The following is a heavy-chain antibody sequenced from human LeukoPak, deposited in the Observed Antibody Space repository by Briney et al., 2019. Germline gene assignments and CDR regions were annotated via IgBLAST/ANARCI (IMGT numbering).Heavy chain of an antibody. Sequence: GGSLRLSCAVSGFTLGSYWMHWVRQAPGQGLAWVSRVNTDGSSTTYAESVKGRFTISKDNAKNTLYLQMNGLRAEDTAVYYCARVNPLLFDYWGQGTLVTVSS. CDR1: GFTLGSYW. CDR2: VNTDGSST. J-gene: IGHJ4*02. D-gene: IGHD1-26*01. CDR3: ARVNPLLFDY. V-gene: IGHV3-74*01.